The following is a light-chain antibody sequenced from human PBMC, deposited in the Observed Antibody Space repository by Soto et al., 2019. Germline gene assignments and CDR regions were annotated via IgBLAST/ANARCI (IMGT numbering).Light chain of an antibody. CDR2: DVS. J-gene: IGLJ1*01. V-gene: IGLV2-14*01. CDR1: SSDVGGYNY. CDR3: SSYTSSSTLYV. Sequence: ALTQPASVSVSPGQSITISCTGTSSDVGGYNYVSWYQQHPGKAPKLMIYDVSNRPSGVSNRFSGSKSGNTASLTISGLQAEDEADYYCSSYTSSSTLYVFGTGTKLTVL.